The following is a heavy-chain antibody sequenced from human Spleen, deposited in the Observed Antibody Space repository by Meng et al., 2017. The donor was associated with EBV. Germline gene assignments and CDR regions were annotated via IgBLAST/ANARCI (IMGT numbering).Heavy chain of an antibody. CDR1: ADYVCNCSGA. V-gene: IGHV6-1*01. J-gene: IGHJ4*02. D-gene: IGHD1-14*01. CDR3: ARRPRTKRAIDY. CDR2: TYYKSKWNN. Sequence: VHLQQARPGLVKPSQPPSTTSALSADYVCNCSGAWNWSRQHPSRGRVWLSRTYYKSKWNNDYAISVSSRITINADTSKNQTSLHLTSVTPEDAAVYFCARRPRTKRAIDYWGQGTLVTVSS.